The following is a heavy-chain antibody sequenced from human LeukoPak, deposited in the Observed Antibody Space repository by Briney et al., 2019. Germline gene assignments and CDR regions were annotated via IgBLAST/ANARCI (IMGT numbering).Heavy chain of an antibody. Sequence: GGSLRLSCAASGFTFSSYSMNWVRQAPGKGLEWVSSISSSSSYIYYADSVKGRFTISRDNAKNSLYLQMNSQRAEDTAVYYCARGVGFELPDYWGQGTLVTVSS. D-gene: IGHD1-26*01. CDR2: ISSSSSYI. V-gene: IGHV3-21*01. CDR1: GFTFSSYS. J-gene: IGHJ4*02. CDR3: ARGVGFELPDY.